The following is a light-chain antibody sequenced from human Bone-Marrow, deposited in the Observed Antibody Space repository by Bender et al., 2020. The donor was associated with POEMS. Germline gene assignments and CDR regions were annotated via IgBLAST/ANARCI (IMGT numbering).Light chain of an antibody. CDR2: SNN. Sequence: QSALTQPASVSGSPGQRVSISCSGSSSNIGNSAVNWYQQLPGTAPKLLIYSNNQRPSGVPDRFSGSKSGTSASLAITGLQSEDEADYYCATWDDDLNLVFGGGTKLTVL. J-gene: IGLJ2*01. V-gene: IGLV1-44*01. CDR3: ATWDDDLNLV. CDR1: SSNIGNSA.